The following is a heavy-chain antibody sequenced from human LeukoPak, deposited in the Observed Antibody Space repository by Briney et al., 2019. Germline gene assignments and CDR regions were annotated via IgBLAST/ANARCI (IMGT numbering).Heavy chain of an antibody. J-gene: IGHJ4*02. Sequence: GGSLRLSCAASGFTFSTYEMNWVRQAPGKGLEWVSYISSSGSTIYYADSVKGRFTISRDNAKNSLYLHMNSLRAEDTAVYYCAKDKVGWYDSSGYSLFDYWGQGTLVTVSS. V-gene: IGHV3-48*03. CDR2: ISSSGSTI. CDR3: AKDKVGWYDSSGYSLFDY. D-gene: IGHD3-22*01. CDR1: GFTFSTYE.